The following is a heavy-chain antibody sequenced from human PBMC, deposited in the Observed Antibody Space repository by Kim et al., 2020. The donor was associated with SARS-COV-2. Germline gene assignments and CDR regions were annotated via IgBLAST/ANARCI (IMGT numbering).Heavy chain of an antibody. J-gene: IGHJ4*02. D-gene: IGHD1-26*01. Sequence: SETLSRSCGVSGGSISSSSYYWGWVRQPPGKGLEWIGYVYFTGSTYYNTSLRERVNISVDTSKNHFSLKLASVIAADTAVYYCARLGSGSCFDYWGQGILVTVSS. CDR3: ARLGSGSCFDY. CDR1: GGSISSSSYY. V-gene: IGHV4-39*02. CDR2: VYFTGST.